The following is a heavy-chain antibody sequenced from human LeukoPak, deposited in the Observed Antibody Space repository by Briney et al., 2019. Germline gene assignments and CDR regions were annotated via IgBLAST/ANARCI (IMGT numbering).Heavy chain of an antibody. CDR2: IYYSGST. CDR3: ARVGIVVVVAATPFAFDI. D-gene: IGHD2-15*01. CDR1: GGSISSSSYY. V-gene: IGHV4-39*07. J-gene: IGHJ3*02. Sequence: KPSETLSLTCTVSGGSISSSSYYWGWIRQPPGKGLEWIGSIYYSGSTYYNPSLKSRVTISVDTSKNQFSLKLSSVTAADTAVYYCARVGIVVVVAATPFAFDIWGQGTMVTVSS.